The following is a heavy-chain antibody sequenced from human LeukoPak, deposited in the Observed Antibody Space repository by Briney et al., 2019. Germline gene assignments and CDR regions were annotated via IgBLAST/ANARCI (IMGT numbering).Heavy chain of an antibody. D-gene: IGHD4-23*01. J-gene: IGHJ4*02. Sequence: PGGSLRLSCAASGFTFRSHSMQWVRQAPGKGLEWVAVISYDGSNKCYADSVKGRFTISRDNSKNTLYLQMNSLRAEDTAVYYCAKDDFDYGGLHWGQGTLVTVSS. CDR1: GFTFRSHS. CDR3: AKDDFDYGGLH. V-gene: IGHV3-30*18. CDR2: ISYDGSNK.